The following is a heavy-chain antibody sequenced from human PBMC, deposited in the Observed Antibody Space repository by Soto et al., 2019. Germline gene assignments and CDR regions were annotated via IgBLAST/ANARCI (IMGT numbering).Heavy chain of an antibody. V-gene: IGHV3-23*01. J-gene: IGHJ4*02. Sequence: GGSLRLSCAASGFTFSSYAMSWVRQAPGKGLEWVSAISGSGGSTYYADSVKGRFTISRDNSKNTLYLQMNSLRAEDTAVYYCAKSTGYDILTGYQRYWGQGTLVTVSS. CDR3: AKSTGYDILTGYQRY. CDR2: ISGSGGST. D-gene: IGHD3-9*01. CDR1: GFTFSSYA.